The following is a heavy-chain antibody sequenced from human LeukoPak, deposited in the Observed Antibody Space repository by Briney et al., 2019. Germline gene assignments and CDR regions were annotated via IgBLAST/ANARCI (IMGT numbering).Heavy chain of an antibody. D-gene: IGHD2-21*01. CDR1: GFTFSSYG. CDR2: ISYDGSNK. CDR3: AREASTKAIHAFDP. Sequence: GGSLRLSCAASGFTFSSYGMHWVRQAPGKGLEWVAVISYDGSNKYYADSVKGRFTISRDNSKNTVYLQMNTLRVEDTAVYYCAREASTKAIHAFDPWGQGTLVTVSA. V-gene: IGHV3-30*03. J-gene: IGHJ5*02.